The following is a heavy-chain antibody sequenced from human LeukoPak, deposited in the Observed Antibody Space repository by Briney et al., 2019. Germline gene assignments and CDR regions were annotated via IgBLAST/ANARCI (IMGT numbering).Heavy chain of an antibody. Sequence: KPGGSLRLSCAVSGFTFSSYWMSWVRQAPGKGLEWIGEINHSGSTNYNPSLKSRVTISVDTSKNQFSLKLSSVTAADTAVYYCARRTDYYYYYYMDVWGKGTTVTISS. CDR1: GFTFSSYW. J-gene: IGHJ6*03. CDR3: ARRTDYYYYYYMDV. CDR2: INHSGST. D-gene: IGHD1/OR15-1a*01. V-gene: IGHV4-34*01.